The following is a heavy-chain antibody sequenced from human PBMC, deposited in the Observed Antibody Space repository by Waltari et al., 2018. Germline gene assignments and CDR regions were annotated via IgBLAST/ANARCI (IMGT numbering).Heavy chain of an antibody. CDR2: IIPILGIA. V-gene: IGHV1-69*08. Sequence: QVQLVQSGAEVKKPGSSVKVSCKASGSTFSSYTISWVRQAPGQGLEWMGRIIPILGIANYAQKFQGRVTITADKSTSTAYMELSSLRSEDTAVYYCARDQRTVTTYYGMDVWGQGTTVTVSS. D-gene: IGHD4-4*01. CDR3: ARDQRTVTTYYGMDV. CDR1: GSTFSSYT. J-gene: IGHJ6*02.